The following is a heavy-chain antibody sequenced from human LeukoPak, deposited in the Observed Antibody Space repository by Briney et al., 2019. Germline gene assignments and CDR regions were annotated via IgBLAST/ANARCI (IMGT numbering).Heavy chain of an antibody. V-gene: IGHV1-18*01. CDR2: ISTYNGNT. CDR1: GYTFSNYG. D-gene: IGHD6-19*01. CDR3: ARDLRTAVAGNWFDP. J-gene: IGHJ5*02. Sequence: GASVKVSCKASGYTFSNYGISWVRQAPGQGLEWMGWISTYNGNTNYAQKLQGRVTMTTDTSASTAYMELRSLRSDDTAMHYCARDLRTAVAGNWFDPWGQGTLVTVSS.